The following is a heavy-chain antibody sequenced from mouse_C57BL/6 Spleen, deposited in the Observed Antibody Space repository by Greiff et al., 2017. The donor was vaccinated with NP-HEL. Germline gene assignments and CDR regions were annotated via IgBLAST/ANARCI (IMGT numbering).Heavy chain of an antibody. CDR1: GYTFTDYE. J-gene: IGHJ4*01. Sequence: VQLQQSGAELVRPGASVTLSCKASGYTFTDYEMHWVKQTPVHGLEWIGAIDPETGGTAYNQKFKGKAILTADKSSSTAYMELRSLTSEDSAVYYCTRHVYYAMDYWGQGTSVTVSS. CDR2: IDPETGGT. CDR3: TRHVYYAMDY. V-gene: IGHV1-15*01.